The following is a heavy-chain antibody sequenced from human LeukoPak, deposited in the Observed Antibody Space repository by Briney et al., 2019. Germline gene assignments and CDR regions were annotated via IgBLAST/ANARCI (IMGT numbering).Heavy chain of an antibody. CDR3: VRERRGNYYAFES. CDR2: VMSGRGST. D-gene: IGHD3-22*01. CDR1: GFSVSDYS. J-gene: IGHJ4*02. V-gene: IGHV3-11*05. Sequence: PGGSLRLSCAASGFSVSDYSISWIRQSPGKGPEWISYVMSGRGSTNYADSVKGRFTISRDNAKNSVALQLDGLRADDTAVYFCVRERRGNYYAFESWGQGTLVTVSS.